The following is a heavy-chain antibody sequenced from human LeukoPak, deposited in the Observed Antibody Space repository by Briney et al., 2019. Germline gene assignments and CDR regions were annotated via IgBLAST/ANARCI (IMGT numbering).Heavy chain of an antibody. CDR3: AELGITMIGGV. Sequence: QPGGSLRLSCAASGFTFSTYRMSWVRQAPGKGLEWVSYISSSGSTIYYADSVKGRFTISRDNAKNSLYLQMNSLRAEDTAVYYCAELGITMIGGVWGKGTTVTISS. J-gene: IGHJ6*04. D-gene: IGHD3-10*02. V-gene: IGHV3-48*04. CDR2: ISSSGSTI. CDR1: GFTFSTYR.